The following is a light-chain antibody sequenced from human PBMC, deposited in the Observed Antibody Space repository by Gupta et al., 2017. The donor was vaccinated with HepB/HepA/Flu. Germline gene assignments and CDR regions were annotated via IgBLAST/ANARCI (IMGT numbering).Light chain of an antibody. J-gene: IGLJ3*02. V-gene: IGLV1-40*01. CDR1: SSSIGAGYD. CDR2: ANS. Sequence: QSVMTQPHSVSGAPGQRVTISCTGSSSSIGAGYDVHWYQQLPGTAPKLLIYANSNRPSGVPDRFSGSKSGTSASLAITGLQAEDEADYYCQSYDSSLSAWVFGGGTKLTVL. CDR3: QSYDSSLSAWV.